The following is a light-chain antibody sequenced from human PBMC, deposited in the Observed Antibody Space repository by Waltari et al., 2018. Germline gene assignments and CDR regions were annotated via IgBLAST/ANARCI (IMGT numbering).Light chain of an antibody. J-gene: IGKJ5*01. CDR2: WAS. Sequence: DIVMTQSPDSLAVSLGERATIHCKSSQSVLFSSNHKNYLAWYQQKPGPPPKLLIYWASSREAGVPDRFSGSGSGTDFTLTISSLEAEDVAVYYCQQYRITPLTFGQGTRLEIK. CDR3: QQYRITPLT. CDR1: QSVLFSSNHKNY. V-gene: IGKV4-1*01.